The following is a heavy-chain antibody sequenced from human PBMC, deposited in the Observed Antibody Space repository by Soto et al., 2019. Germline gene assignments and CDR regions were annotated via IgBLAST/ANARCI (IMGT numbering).Heavy chain of an antibody. CDR1: GFTFSSYA. V-gene: IGHV3-30-3*01. D-gene: IGHD2-2*01. CDR2: ISYDGSNK. J-gene: IGHJ6*02. CDR3: ARERDIVVVPAATSSYYGMDV. Sequence: QVQLVESGGGVVQPGRSLRLSCAASGFTFSSYAMHWVRQAPGKGLEWVAVISYDGSNKYYADSVKGRFTISRDNSKNTLYLQMNSLRAEDTAVYYCARERDIVVVPAATSSYYGMDVWGQGTTVTVSS.